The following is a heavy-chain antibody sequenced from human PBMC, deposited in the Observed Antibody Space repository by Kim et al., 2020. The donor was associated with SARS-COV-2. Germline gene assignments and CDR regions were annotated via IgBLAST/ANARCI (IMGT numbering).Heavy chain of an antibody. D-gene: IGHD2-2*01. CDR2: IYTSGST. V-gene: IGHV4-4*07. Sequence: SETLSLTCTVSGGSISSYYWSWIRQPAGKGLEWIGRIYTSGSTNYNPSLKSRVTMSVDTSKNQFSLKLSSVTAADTAVYYCARDRVVPAAPEASYYYYMDVWGKGTPVTVSS. CDR1: GGSISSYY. J-gene: IGHJ6*03. CDR3: ARDRVVPAAPEASYYYYMDV.